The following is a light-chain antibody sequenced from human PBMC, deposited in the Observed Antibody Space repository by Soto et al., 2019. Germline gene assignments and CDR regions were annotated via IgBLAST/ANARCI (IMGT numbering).Light chain of an antibody. CDR2: AAS. Sequence: DIQMTQSPSSLSASIGDRVTITCRASQSISGYLNWYGHKPGEAPKLLIYAASSLQGGVPSRFSGSGSGTDFTLTISSLQPEDFATYYCQQSYSDPWTFGLGTKVEI. CDR1: QSISGY. CDR3: QQSYSDPWT. J-gene: IGKJ1*01. V-gene: IGKV1-39*01.